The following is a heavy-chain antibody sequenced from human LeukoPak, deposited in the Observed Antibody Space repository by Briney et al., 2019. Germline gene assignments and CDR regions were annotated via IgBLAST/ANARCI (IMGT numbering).Heavy chain of an antibody. J-gene: IGHJ6*02. CDR2: IYASSGST. V-gene: IGHV4-39*07. Sequence: SETLSLTCTVSGGSISSSSYYWGWIRQPPGKGLEWIGRIYASSGSTKYNPSLESRVFMSLDTSKNQFSLKLTSVTAADTAVYYCARETLVRDYSMDVWGQGTTVTVSS. CDR1: GGSISSSSYY. D-gene: IGHD6-6*01. CDR3: ARETLVRDYSMDV.